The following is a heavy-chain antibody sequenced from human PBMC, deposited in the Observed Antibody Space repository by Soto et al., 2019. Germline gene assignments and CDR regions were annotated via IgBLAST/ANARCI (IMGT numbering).Heavy chain of an antibody. V-gene: IGHV4-59*01. CDR1: GGSISGYY. CDR2: IHYSGST. D-gene: IGHD3-10*01. Sequence: SWETLSLTCTVSGGSISGYYWSWIRQPPGKGLEWIGYIHYSGSTDYNPSLKSRVTISVDTSKNQFSLKLNSVTAADTAVYYCARGGPSSKWLDPWGQGTLVTVSS. CDR3: ARGGPSSKWLDP. J-gene: IGHJ5*02.